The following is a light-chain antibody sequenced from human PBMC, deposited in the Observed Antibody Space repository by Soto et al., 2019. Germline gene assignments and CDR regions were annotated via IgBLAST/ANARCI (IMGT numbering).Light chain of an antibody. CDR1: SSNIGAGYD. Sequence: QPVLTQPPSVSGAPGQRVTISCTGSSSNIGAGYDVHWYQQRPGTAPKLLIYGNKNRPSGVPDRFSCSKSGTSASLAITGLQAEDEADYFCATWDDSLNGFYVFGTGTKLTVL. CDR2: GNK. CDR3: ATWDDSLNGFYV. V-gene: IGLV1-40*01. J-gene: IGLJ1*01.